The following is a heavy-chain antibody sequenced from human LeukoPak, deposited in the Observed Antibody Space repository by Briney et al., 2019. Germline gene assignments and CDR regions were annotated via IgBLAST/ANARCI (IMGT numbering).Heavy chain of an antibody. J-gene: IGHJ4*02. V-gene: IGHV4-59*01. Sequence: SETLSLTCTVSGGSISSYYWSWIRQPPGKGLEWIGYIYYSGSTNCNPSLKSRVTISVDTSKNQFSQKLSSVTAADTAVYYCARARGGYDSSGYAGYYFDYWGQGTLVTVSS. CDR2: IYYSGST. CDR1: GGSISSYY. D-gene: IGHD3-22*01. CDR3: ARARGGYDSSGYAGYYFDY.